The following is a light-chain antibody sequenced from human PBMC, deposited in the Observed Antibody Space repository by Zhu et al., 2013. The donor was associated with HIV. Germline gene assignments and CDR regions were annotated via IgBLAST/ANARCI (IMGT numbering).Light chain of an antibody. J-gene: IGKJ5*01. CDR3: QQDYKLPIT. Sequence: EIVLTQSPGTLSLSPGETATLSCRASQTFSSTYLAWYQQKPGQAPRLLIYGASTRATGIPDRFSGSESGTDFTLTISRLEPEDFAVYYCQQDYKLPITFGQGTRLEIK. CDR1: QTFSSTY. V-gene: IGKV3-20*01. CDR2: GAS.